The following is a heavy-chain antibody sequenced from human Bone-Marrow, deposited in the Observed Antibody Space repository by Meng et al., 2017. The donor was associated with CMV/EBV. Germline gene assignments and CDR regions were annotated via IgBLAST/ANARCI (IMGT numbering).Heavy chain of an antibody. Sequence: ETLSLTCTVSGGSISSSSYYWGWIRQPPGKGLEWIGSIYYSGSTNYNPSLKSRVTISVDTSKNQFSLKLSSVTAADTAVYYCARGEVRYFYWLLRGTNGGMDVWGQGTTVTVSS. CDR1: GGSISSSSYY. J-gene: IGHJ6*02. CDR3: ARGEVRYFYWLLRGTNGGMDV. D-gene: IGHD3-9*01. V-gene: IGHV4-39*07. CDR2: IYYSGST.